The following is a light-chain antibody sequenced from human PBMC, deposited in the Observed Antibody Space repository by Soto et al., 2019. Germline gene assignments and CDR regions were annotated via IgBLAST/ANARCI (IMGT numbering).Light chain of an antibody. CDR1: SRDVGNYNY. V-gene: IGLV2-14*03. CDR3: SSYTGTSNLI. Sequence: QSALTQPASVSGSPGQSITISCSGTSRDVGNYNYVSWYQHHPSKAPKLMIYDVSNRPSGVSDRFSASKSGNTASLTISGLQAEDEADYYCSSYTGTSNLIFGGGTKVTVL. J-gene: IGLJ2*01. CDR2: DVS.